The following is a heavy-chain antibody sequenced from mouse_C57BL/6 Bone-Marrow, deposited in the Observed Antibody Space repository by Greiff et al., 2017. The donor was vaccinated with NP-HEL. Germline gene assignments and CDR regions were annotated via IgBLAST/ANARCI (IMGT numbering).Heavy chain of an antibody. CDR1: GFNIKDDY. Sequence: VQLQQSGAELVRPGASVKLSCTASGFNIKDDYMPWVKQRPEQGLEWIGWLDPENGDTQYASKLQGKATITADQSSTPAYLQLSSLTSEDTAVYYCTTYGNYVYYAMDYWGQGTSVTVSS. V-gene: IGHV14-4*01. J-gene: IGHJ4*01. CDR3: TTYGNYVYYAMDY. CDR2: LDPENGDT. D-gene: IGHD2-1*01.